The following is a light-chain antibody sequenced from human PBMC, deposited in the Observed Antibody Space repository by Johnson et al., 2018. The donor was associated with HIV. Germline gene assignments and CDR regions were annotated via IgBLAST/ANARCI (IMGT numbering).Light chain of an antibody. V-gene: IGLV1-51*01. CDR1: SSNIENNY. Sequence: QSVLTQPPSVSAASGQRVDISCSGSSSNIENNYLSWYQQLPGTAPKLLIYDNNKRPSGIPDRFFGSKSGTSATLDITGLQTGDKGDYYCGTWDSSLNAYVFGTGTKVTVL. CDR2: DNN. J-gene: IGLJ1*01. CDR3: GTWDSSLNAYV.